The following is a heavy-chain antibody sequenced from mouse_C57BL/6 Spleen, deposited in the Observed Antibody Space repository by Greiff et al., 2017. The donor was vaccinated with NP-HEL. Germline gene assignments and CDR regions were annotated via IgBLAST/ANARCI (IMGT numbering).Heavy chain of an antibody. CDR3: ARKTTVVDYAMDY. D-gene: IGHD1-1*01. CDR1: GFTFSDYG. V-gene: IGHV5-17*01. Sequence: DVHLVESGGGLVKPGGSLKLSCAASGFTFSDYGMHWVRQAPEKGLEWVAYISSGSSTIYYADTVKGRFTISRDNAKNTLFLQMTSLRSEDTAMYYCARKTTVVDYAMDYWGQGTSVTVSS. CDR2: ISSGSSTI. J-gene: IGHJ4*01.